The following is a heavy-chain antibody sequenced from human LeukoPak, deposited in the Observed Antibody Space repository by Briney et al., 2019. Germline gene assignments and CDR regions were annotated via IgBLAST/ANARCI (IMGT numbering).Heavy chain of an antibody. CDR3: ARSTPYCSSTSCYLPDFDY. J-gene: IGHJ4*02. CDR2: IRYDGSNK. V-gene: IGHV3-30*02. Sequence: GGSLRLSCAASGFTFSSYGMHWVRQAPGKGLEWVAFIRYDGSNKYYADSVKGRFTISRDNAKNSLYLQMNSLRAEDTAVYYCARSTPYCSSTSCYLPDFDYWGQRTLVTVSS. CDR1: GFTFSSYG. D-gene: IGHD2-2*01.